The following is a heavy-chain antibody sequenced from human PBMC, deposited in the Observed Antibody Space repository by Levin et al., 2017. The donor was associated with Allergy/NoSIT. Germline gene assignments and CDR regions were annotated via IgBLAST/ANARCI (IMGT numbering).Heavy chain of an antibody. J-gene: IGHJ4*02. CDR1: GGTFSSYA. CDR2: IIPILGIA. V-gene: IGHV1-69*04. D-gene: IGHD3-16*01. CDR3: ARVVEGDTGLDY. Sequence: KISCKASGGTFSSYAISWVRQAPGQGLEWMGRIIPILGIANYAQKFQGRVTITADKSTSTAYMELSSLRSEDTAVYYCARVVEGDTGLDYWGQGTLVTVSS.